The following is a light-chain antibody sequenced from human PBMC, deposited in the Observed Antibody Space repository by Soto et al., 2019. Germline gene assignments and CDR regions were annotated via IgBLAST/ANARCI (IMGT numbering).Light chain of an antibody. Sequence: DIQMTQSPSRLSASVGDRVTITCRASQSIAYWLAWYQQKPGKAPNLLIYGASTLETGVPSRFSGSGYGTEFTLTIASLQPDDSATYYCQQYNSFSKTFGRGTKVDIK. V-gene: IGKV1-5*01. J-gene: IGKJ1*01. CDR2: GAS. CDR1: QSIAYW. CDR3: QQYNSFSKT.